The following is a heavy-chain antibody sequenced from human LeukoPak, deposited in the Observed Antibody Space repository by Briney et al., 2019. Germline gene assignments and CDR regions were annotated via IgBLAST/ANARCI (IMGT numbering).Heavy chain of an antibody. CDR2: INHSGST. Sequence: PSETLSLTCAVYGGSFSGYYWSWVRQPPGKGLEWIGEINHSGSTNYNPSLKSRVTISVDTSKNQFSLKLSSVTAADTAVYYCARHIITMVRGALRWFDPWGQGTLVTVSS. D-gene: IGHD3-10*01. CDR1: GGSFSGYY. CDR3: ARHIITMVRGALRWFDP. V-gene: IGHV4-34*01. J-gene: IGHJ5*02.